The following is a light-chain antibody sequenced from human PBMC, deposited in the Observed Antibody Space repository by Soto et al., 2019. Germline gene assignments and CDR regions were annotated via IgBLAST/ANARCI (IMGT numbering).Light chain of an antibody. CDR1: SSDVGGYNY. CDR3: TSYAGTYSFFYV. CDR2: EVS. V-gene: IGLV2-8*01. Sequence: QSVLTQPASVSGSPGQSITFSCTGTSSDVGGYNYVSWYQQHPGKAPKLIIYEVSKRPSGVPDRFSGSKSGNTASLTVSGLQAEDEADYYCTSYAGTYSFFYVFGTGTKVTVL. J-gene: IGLJ1*01.